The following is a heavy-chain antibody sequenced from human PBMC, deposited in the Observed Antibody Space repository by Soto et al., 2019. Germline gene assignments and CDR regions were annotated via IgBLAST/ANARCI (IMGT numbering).Heavy chain of an antibody. J-gene: IGHJ4*02. CDR3: ARGGSGTYQV. CDR2: IYYRGST. CDR1: DDSITGGGYY. V-gene: IGHV4-31*02. D-gene: IGHD3-10*01. Sequence: QVQLQESGPGLVKASQTLSLTCSVSDDSITGGGYYWSWIRQHPAKGLEWIGSIYYRGSTYYNPSLRSRGTISLDPSQARLSLRLTSLTAADTATYYCARGGSGTYQVWGQGTLVTVSS.